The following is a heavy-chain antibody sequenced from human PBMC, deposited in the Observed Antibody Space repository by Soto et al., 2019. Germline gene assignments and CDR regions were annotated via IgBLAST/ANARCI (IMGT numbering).Heavy chain of an antibody. J-gene: IGHJ6*02. CDR2: ITASASTT. V-gene: IGHV3-23*01. Sequence: RLLESGGGLVQPGGSLRLSCTASGFTFKIYAMSWVRQAPGKGLEWVSGITASASTTYYGDSAKGRFTISRDNSKNTLALQVNSLRVEDTAVYYCASRLWCGDSSSHYYGMDVWGQGTTVTVSS. D-gene: IGHD3-10*01. CDR1: GFTFKIYA. CDR3: ASRLWCGDSSSHYYGMDV.